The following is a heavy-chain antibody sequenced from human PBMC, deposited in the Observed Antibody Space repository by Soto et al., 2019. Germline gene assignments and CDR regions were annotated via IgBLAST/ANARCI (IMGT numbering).Heavy chain of an antibody. J-gene: IGHJ4*02. CDR3: ATGPVGAMDY. CDR2: TRNKVDSYTT. D-gene: IGHD1-26*01. CDR1: GFTFSDHY. Sequence: EVQLVESGGDLVQPGGSLRLSCAASGFTFSDHYMEWVRQAPGKGLEWVGRTRNKVDSYTTEYAASVRGRFTISRDDSKTSLYLQMNSLKTEDTALYYCATGPVGAMDYWGQGTLVTVSS. V-gene: IGHV3-72*01.